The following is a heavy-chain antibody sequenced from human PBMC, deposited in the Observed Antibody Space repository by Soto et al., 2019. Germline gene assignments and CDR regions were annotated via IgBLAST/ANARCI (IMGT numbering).Heavy chain of an antibody. D-gene: IGHD5-12*01. Sequence: QVQLVESGGGVVQPGRSLRLSCAASGFTFSDYTMHWVRQAPGKELEWVALMSSDGGNTHYTDSVKGRFTISRDNSKNTLYLQMDSLRPGDTTVYYCARDYGDGYYYFDLWGQGTLVTVSS. CDR2: MSSDGGNT. V-gene: IGHV3-30-3*01. CDR1: GFTFSDYT. CDR3: ARDYGDGYYYFDL. J-gene: IGHJ4*02.